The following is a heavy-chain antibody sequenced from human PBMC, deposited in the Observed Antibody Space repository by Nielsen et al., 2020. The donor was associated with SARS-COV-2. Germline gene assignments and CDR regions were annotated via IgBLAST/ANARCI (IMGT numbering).Heavy chain of an antibody. CDR1: GFTFDDYA. CDR3: ANGGFSTYGMDV. D-gene: IGHD3-3*01. CDR2: ISWNSGSI. Sequence: LKISCAASGFTFDDYAMHWVRQAPGKGLEWVSGISWNSGSIGYADSVKGRFTISRDNAKNSLYLQMNSLRAEDTALYYCANGGFSTYGMDVWGQGTTVTVSS. V-gene: IGHV3-9*01. J-gene: IGHJ6*02.